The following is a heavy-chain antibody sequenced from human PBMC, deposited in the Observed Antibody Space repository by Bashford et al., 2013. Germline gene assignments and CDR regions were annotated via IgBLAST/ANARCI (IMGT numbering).Heavy chain of an antibody. CDR3: ARDQRNGGDAFDI. CDR2: ISYDGSNK. Sequence: VRQAPGKGLEWVAVISYDGSNKYYADSVKGRFTISRDNSKNTLYLQMNSLRAEDTAVYYCARDQRNGGDAFDIWGQGTMVTVSS. J-gene: IGHJ3*02. D-gene: IGHD1-1*01. V-gene: IGHV3-30-3*01.